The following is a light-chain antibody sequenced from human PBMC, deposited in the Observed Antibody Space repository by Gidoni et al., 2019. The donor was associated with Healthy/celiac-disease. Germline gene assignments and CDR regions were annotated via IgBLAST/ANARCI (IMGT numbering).Light chain of an antibody. J-gene: IGKJ3*01. CDR2: AAS. CDR3: QQGYSPPCT. V-gene: IGKV1-39*01. CDR1: QSISSY. Sequence: DIQMTQSPSSLSASVGDRVTITCRASQSISSYLNWYQQKPGTAPNLLIYAASSLQSRVPSRFSSSGSGTDFTLTISSLQPEDFATYYCQQGYSPPCTFGPGTKVEIK.